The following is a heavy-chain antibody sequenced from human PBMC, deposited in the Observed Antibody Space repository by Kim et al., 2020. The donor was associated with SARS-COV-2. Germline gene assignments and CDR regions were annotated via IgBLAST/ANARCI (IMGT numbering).Heavy chain of an antibody. CDR2: ISSGSAT. CDR3: AKTNPGPEV. Sequence: GGSLRLSCAASGFTFSTHAMSWVRQAPGKGLEWLSTISSGSATYYADSVKGRFTIFKDNSKNTLYLQVNSLRVEDTAVYYCAKTNPGPEVWGQGTAVTVS. V-gene: IGHV3-23*05. CDR1: GFTFSTHA. J-gene: IGHJ6*02.